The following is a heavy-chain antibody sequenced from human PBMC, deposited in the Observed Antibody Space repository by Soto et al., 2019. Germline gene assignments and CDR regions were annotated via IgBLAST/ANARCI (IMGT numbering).Heavy chain of an antibody. CDR1: GESISSSSYY. J-gene: IGHJ4*02. D-gene: IGHD2-21*02. Sequence: ETLSLTCIVSGESISSSSYYGGWIRQPPGKGLEWIGSIYYSGRTYYNPSFKSRVTISIDTSKNQFSLKLSSVTATDTAVYYCARQRTTVVTQAYFDHWGQGALVTVSS. CDR2: IYYSGRT. V-gene: IGHV4-39*01. CDR3: ARQRTTVVTQAYFDH.